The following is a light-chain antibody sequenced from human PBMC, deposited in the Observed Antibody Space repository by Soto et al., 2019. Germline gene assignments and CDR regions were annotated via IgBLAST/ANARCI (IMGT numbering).Light chain of an antibody. CDR2: GAS. CDR3: QQYNSHSPWT. Sequence: EIVMTQSPATLSVSPGERATLSCRASQSVSSNLAWYQQKPGQAPRLLIYGASSRATGIPDRFSGSGSGTDFTLTISSLQPDDFATYYCQQYNSHSPWTFGQGTKGDIK. V-gene: IGKV3D-15*01. J-gene: IGKJ1*01. CDR1: QSVSSN.